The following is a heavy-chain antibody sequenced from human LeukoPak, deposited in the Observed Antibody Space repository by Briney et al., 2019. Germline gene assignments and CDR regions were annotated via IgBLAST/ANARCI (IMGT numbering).Heavy chain of an antibody. CDR2: ISWNSGSI. D-gene: IGHD3-22*01. CDR1: GFTFDDYA. CDR3: AKDQLLYDSSGSFDY. J-gene: IGHJ4*02. Sequence: GGSLRLSCAASGFTFDDYAMHWVRQAPGKGLEWVSGISWNSGSIGYADSVKGRFTISRDNAKTSLYLQMNSLRAEDTALYYCAKDQLLYDSSGSFDYWGQGTLVTVSS. V-gene: IGHV3-9*01.